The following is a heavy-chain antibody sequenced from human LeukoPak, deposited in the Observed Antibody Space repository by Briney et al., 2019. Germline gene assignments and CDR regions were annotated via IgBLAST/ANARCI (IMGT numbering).Heavy chain of an antibody. Sequence: ASVKVSCKVSGYTLTELSMRWVRQASGKGLERMGGFDPEDGETIYAQKFQGRVTMTEDTSTDTAYMELSSLRSEDTAVYYCATDDYGDYGNFDYWGQGTLVTVSS. CDR3: ATDDYGDYGNFDY. CDR1: GYTLTELS. J-gene: IGHJ4*02. V-gene: IGHV1-24*01. D-gene: IGHD4-17*01. CDR2: FDPEDGET.